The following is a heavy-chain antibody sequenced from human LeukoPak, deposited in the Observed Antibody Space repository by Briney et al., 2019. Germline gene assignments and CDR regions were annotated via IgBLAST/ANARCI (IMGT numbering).Heavy chain of an antibody. D-gene: IGHD3-10*01. J-gene: IGHJ4*02. CDR3: ARAIVRGFRDPGYFDY. V-gene: IGHV4-61*02. CDR1: GGSISSGSYY. CDR2: IYTSGST. Sequence: PSQTLSLTCTVSGGSISSGSYYWSWIRQPAGKGLEWIGRIYTSGSTNYNPSLKSRVTISVDTSKNQFSLKLSSVTAADTAVYCCARAIVRGFRDPGYFDYWGQGTLVTVSS.